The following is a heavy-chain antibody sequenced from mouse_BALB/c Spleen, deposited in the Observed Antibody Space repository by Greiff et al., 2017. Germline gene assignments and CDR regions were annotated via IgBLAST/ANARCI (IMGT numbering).Heavy chain of an antibody. Sequence: EVQLQQSGTVLARPGASVKMSCKASGYTFTSYWMHWVKQRPGQGLEWIGAIYPGNSDTSYNQKFKGKAKLTAVTSTSTAYMELSSLTNEDSAVYYCTRDPYGNYSYWGQGTTLPVSS. V-gene: IGHV1-5*01. J-gene: IGHJ2*01. CDR1: GYTFTSYW. CDR2: IYPGNSDT. D-gene: IGHD2-1*01. CDR3: TRDPYGNYSY.